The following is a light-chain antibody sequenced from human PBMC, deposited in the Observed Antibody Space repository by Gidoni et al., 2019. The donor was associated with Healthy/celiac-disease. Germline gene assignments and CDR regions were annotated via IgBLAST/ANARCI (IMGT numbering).Light chain of an antibody. V-gene: IGKV3-20*01. Sequence: EIVLTQSPGTPSLSPGERATLSCRASQSVSSSYLAWYQQKPGQDPRLLIYGASSRATGIPDRFSGSGSGPDFTLTISRLEPEDFAVYYCQQYGSSPFTFGPGTKVDIK. J-gene: IGKJ3*01. CDR2: GAS. CDR3: QQYGSSPFT. CDR1: QSVSSSY.